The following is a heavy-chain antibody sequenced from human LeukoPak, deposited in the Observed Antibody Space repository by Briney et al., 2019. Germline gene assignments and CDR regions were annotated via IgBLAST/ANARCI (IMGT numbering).Heavy chain of an antibody. Sequence: GGSLRLSCVASGFTFSSYWMTWGRQAPGKGLEWGATVNQDVTERYYLDSMKARLTISRDNAENSVFLQMSSLRPEHTAVYFCVKSRDYGDFWGQGCFVAVPS. V-gene: IGHV3-7*01. J-gene: IGHJ4*02. CDR2: VNQDVTER. CDR1: GFTFSSYW. CDR3: VKSRDYGDF.